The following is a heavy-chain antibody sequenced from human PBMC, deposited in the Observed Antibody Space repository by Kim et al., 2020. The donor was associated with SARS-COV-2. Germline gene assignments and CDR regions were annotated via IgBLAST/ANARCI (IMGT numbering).Heavy chain of an antibody. CDR3: ASSIAVYYYYGMDV. V-gene: IGHV3-11*06. J-gene: IGHJ6*02. Sequence: ADPVKGQFTTSRDNAKNSLYLQMNSLRAEDTAVYYCASSIAVYYYYGMDVWGQGTTVTVSS. D-gene: IGHD6-19*01.